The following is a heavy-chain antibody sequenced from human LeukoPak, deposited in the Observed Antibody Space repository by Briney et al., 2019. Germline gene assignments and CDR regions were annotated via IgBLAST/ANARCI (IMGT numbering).Heavy chain of an antibody. CDR3: AKTARAYEY. CDR1: GCTFIDSY. D-gene: IGHD2-21*01. CDR2: ICGSCRDI. V-gene: IGHV3-11*01. Sequence: PGWSLRLSCVASGCTFIDSYMSGVRQTPERGLEGISYICGSCRDIKYADSVKGRFTISRDNDKNALYLQMNSLRAEDTAVYYCAKTARAYEYWGQGTQVTVSS. J-gene: IGHJ4*02.